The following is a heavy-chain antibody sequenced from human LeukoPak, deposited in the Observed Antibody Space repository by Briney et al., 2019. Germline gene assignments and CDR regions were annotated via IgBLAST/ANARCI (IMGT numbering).Heavy chain of an antibody. D-gene: IGHD3-3*01. CDR2: INHSGST. Sequence: SETLSLTCAVYGGSFGGYYWSWIRQPPGKGLEWIGEINHSGSTNYNPSLKSRVTISVDTSKNQFSLKLSSVTAADTAVYYCARAYHDFWSGYPYYYYMDVWGKGTTVTVSS. V-gene: IGHV4-34*01. CDR1: GGSFGGYY. J-gene: IGHJ6*03. CDR3: ARAYHDFWSGYPYYYYMDV.